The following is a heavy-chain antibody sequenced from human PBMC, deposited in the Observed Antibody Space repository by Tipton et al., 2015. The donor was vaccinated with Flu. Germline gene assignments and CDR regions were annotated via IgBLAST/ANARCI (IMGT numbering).Heavy chain of an antibody. D-gene: IGHD6-13*01. J-gene: IGHJ4*02. CDR2: TYPTDSDT. CDR1: GFSFSNFW. CDR3: ARRGIADTGFTFDY. Sequence: EVQLVQSGAEVKKPGESLKISCKGFGFSFSNFWIGWVRQVPGKGLEWMGITYPTDSDTTYSPSFQGQVTISADRSINTAYLQWSSLKASDTAMYYCARRGIADTGFTFDYWGQGTLVTVSS. V-gene: IGHV5-51*01.